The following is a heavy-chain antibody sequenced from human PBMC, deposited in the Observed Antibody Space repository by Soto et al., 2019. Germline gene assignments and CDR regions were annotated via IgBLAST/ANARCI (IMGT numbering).Heavy chain of an antibody. CDR1: GYTLTNYA. D-gene: IGHD1-1*01. V-gene: IGHV1-3*01. Sequence: QVQLVQSGAEVKKPGASVRVSCKPSGYTLTNYAIHWVRQAAGQGLEWLGWIDPGSGYTTFSQRFQGRVTLSRDNSASTFYMDLTSLTSEDTAVYFCTRALNRGNPFDYCGQGTLVTVAS. CDR3: TRALNRGNPFDY. CDR2: IDPGSGYT. J-gene: IGHJ4*02.